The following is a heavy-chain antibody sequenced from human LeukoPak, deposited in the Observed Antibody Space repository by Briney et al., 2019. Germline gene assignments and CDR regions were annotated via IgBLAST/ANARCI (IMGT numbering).Heavy chain of an antibody. V-gene: IGHV3-7*01. CDR2: IKQDGSEN. CDR3: ARGLYTGDVDTTIYYFDY. Sequence: GGSLRLSCAASGFTFSRYWMSWVRQAPGKGLEWVASIKQDGSENYYVDSVKGRFTISRDSATNTLYLQVNSLRVGDTAVYYCARGLYTGDVDTTIYYFDYWGQGTLVTVSS. D-gene: IGHD5-18*01. CDR1: GFTFSRYW. J-gene: IGHJ4*02.